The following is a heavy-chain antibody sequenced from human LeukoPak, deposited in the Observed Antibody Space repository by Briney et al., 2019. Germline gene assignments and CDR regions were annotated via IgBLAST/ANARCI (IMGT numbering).Heavy chain of an antibody. J-gene: IGHJ4*02. CDR2: IIPIFGTP. V-gene: IGHV1-69*06. Sequence: GASVKVSCKASGYTFTSYGISWVRQAPRQALEWMGGIIPIFGTPNYAQKFQGRLTITADKSTSTAYMELSSLRSEDTAVYYCARGGYYDSSGYYHFDYWGQGTLVSVSS. CDR1: GYTFTSYG. D-gene: IGHD3-22*01. CDR3: ARGGYYDSSGYYHFDY.